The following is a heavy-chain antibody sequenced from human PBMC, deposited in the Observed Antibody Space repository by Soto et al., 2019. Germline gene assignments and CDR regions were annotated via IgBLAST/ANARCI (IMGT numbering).Heavy chain of an antibody. Sequence: QVQLVQSGAEVKKPGASVKVSCKASGYTFTSYGISWVRQAPGQGLEWMGWISAYNGNTNYAQKXXGRFTVPPDTXXSXAXXELRSLRSDDTAVYYCARGDALYSSGWIPSGGMDVWGQGTTVTVSS. CDR3: ARGDALYSSGWIPSGGMDV. CDR1: GYTFTSYG. J-gene: IGHJ6*02. V-gene: IGHV1-18*01. D-gene: IGHD6-19*01. CDR2: ISAYNGNT.